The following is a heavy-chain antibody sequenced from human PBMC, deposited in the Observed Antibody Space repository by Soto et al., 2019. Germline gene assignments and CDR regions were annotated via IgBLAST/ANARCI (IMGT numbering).Heavy chain of an antibody. V-gene: IGHV3-74*01. J-gene: IGHJ6*03. CDR2: INSDGSVS. CDR1: GFTFSNYW. CDR3: ARGDCVGGTCYSLAGSFYYYMEV. D-gene: IGHD2-15*01. Sequence: EVQLVESGGGLVQPGGSLRLSCAASGFTFSNYWMYWVRQAPGKGLVWVSRINSDGSVSSYADSVKGRLTISRDNVKNTLYLQMDSLRAEDTAVYYCARGDCVGGTCYSLAGSFYYYMEVWGKGTTVTVFS.